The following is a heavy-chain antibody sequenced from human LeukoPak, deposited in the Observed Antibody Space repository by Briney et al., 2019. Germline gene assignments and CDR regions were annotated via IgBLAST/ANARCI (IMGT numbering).Heavy chain of an antibody. CDR2: ISYDGSNK. J-gene: IGHJ4*02. Sequence: GGSLRLSCAASGFTFSNCWMHWVRQAPGKGLEWVAVISYDGSNKYYADSVKGRFTISRDNSKNTLYLQMNSLRAEDTAVYYCAREGSSMIYYFDYWGQGTLVTVSS. V-gene: IGHV3-30-3*01. CDR1: GFTFSNCW. CDR3: AREGSSMIYYFDY. D-gene: IGHD3-16*01.